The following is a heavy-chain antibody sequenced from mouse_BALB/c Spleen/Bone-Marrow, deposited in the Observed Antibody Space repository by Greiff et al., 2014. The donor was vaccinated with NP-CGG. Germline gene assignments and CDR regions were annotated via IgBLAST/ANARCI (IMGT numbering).Heavy chain of an antibody. CDR1: GYTFTGYW. Sequence: VQLQQSGAELARPGASVTXXCTASGYTFTGYWMRWVNQRPGQGLEWIGIIYPXXXXXXXXXXIXXXATXTADKSTSTAYMQLRNWASEDSAVYDCARVCYDSTSADGGQGTTLTVPS. J-gene: IGHJ2*01. D-gene: IGHD1-1*01. CDR2: IYPXXXXX. CDR3: ARVCYDSTSAD. V-gene: IGHV1-87*01.